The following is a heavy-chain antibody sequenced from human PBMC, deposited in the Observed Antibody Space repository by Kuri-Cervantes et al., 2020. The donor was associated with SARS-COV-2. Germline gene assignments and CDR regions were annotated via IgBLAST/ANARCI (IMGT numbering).Heavy chain of an antibody. CDR2: INAEGDTV. J-gene: IGHJ4*02. Sequence: ETLSLTCAASGFSFSDYAMSWVRQAPGKGLERVSAINAEGDTVLYADSVRGRFTISRDNAKNTLYLQTNSLRAEDTAIYYCAKVILNSDSSALGRFDFWGLGTLVTVSS. CDR3: AKVILNSDSSALGRFDF. CDR1: GFSFSDYA. V-gene: IGHV3-23*01. D-gene: IGHD6-25*01.